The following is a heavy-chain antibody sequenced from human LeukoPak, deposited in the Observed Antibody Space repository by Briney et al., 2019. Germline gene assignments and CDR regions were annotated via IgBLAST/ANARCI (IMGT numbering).Heavy chain of an antibody. Sequence: GASVKVSCKVSGYTLTELSMHWVRQAPGKGLEWMGGFDPEDGETIYAQKFQGRVTMTEDTSTDTAYMELSSLRSEDTAVYYCATTPEVVVPAAASAGFDYWGQGTLVTVSS. D-gene: IGHD2-2*01. J-gene: IGHJ4*02. CDR2: FDPEDGET. V-gene: IGHV1-24*01. CDR1: GYTLTELS. CDR3: ATTPEVVVPAAASAGFDY.